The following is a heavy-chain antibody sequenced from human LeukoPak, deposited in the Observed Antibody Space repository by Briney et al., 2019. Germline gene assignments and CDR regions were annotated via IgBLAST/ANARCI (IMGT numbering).Heavy chain of an antibody. Sequence: SETLSLTCTVSGGSISSDYLSWIRQPAGKGLEWIGRIYTSGSTYYNPSLKSRVTMPVDTSKNQFSLKLSSVTAADTAVYYCARQALYSSSWYEDYWGQGTLVTVSS. J-gene: IGHJ4*02. CDR3: ARQALYSSSWYEDY. D-gene: IGHD6-13*01. V-gene: IGHV4-4*07. CDR1: GGSISSDY. CDR2: IYTSGST.